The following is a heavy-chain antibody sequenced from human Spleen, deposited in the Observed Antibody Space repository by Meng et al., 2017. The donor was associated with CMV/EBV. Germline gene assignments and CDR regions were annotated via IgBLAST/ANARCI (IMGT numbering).Heavy chain of an antibody. V-gene: IGHV4-61*01. Sequence: GSLRLSCSVSGDSLSSDSYYWSWIRQPPGKGLEWIGYIYYSGSTNYNPSLKSRVTISVDTSKNQFSLKLSSVTAADTAVYYCARGSSYCSSTSCYLEPVDYWGQGTLVTVSS. CDR2: IYYSGST. J-gene: IGHJ4*02. CDR1: GDSLSSDSYY. CDR3: ARGSSYCSSTSCYLEPVDY. D-gene: IGHD2-2*01.